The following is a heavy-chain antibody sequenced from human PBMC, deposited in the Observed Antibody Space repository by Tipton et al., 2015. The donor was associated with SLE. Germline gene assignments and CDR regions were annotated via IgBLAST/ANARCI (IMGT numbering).Heavy chain of an antibody. CDR2: IYYSGST. V-gene: IGHV4-39*07. D-gene: IGHD3-10*01. Sequence: TLSLTCTVSGGSVSSGSYYWSWIRQPPGKGLEWIGSIYYSGSTYYNPSLKSRVTISVDTSKNQFSLKLSSVTAADTAVYYCAREYLSGSYVDWFDPWGQGTLVTVSS. CDR1: GGSVSSGSYY. J-gene: IGHJ5*02. CDR3: AREYLSGSYVDWFDP.